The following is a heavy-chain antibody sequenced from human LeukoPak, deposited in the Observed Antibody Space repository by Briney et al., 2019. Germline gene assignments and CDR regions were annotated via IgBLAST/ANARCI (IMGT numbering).Heavy chain of an antibody. CDR1: GYTFSSYA. V-gene: IGHV1-69*13. J-gene: IGHJ5*02. Sequence: SVKVSCKASGYTFSSYAMNWVRQAPGQGLEWMGGIIPIFGTANYAQKFQGRVTITADESTSTAYMELSSLRSEDTAVYYCARGSPVDSSVHWFDPWGQGTLVTVSS. D-gene: IGHD3-22*01. CDR2: IIPIFGTA. CDR3: ARGSPVDSSVHWFDP.